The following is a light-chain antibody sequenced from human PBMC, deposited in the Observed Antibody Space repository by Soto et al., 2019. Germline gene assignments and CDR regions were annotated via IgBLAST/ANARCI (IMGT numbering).Light chain of an antibody. CDR3: QQYKNWPPIT. CDR2: GAS. Sequence: EIVMTQSPATLSVSPGERATISCRASQRVSSNLAWYQQKPGQAPRLLIYGASTRATGIPARFSGSGSGTEFTLTISSLQSEDFAVYYCQQYKNWPPITFGQGTRLEIK. CDR1: QRVSSN. J-gene: IGKJ5*01. V-gene: IGKV3-15*01.